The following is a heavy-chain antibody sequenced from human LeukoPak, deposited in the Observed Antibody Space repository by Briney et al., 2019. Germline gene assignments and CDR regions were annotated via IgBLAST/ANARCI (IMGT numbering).Heavy chain of an antibody. CDR3: ARDAATGITGTNWFDP. J-gene: IGHJ5*02. D-gene: IGHD1-7*01. CDR1: GFTFSSYS. CDR2: ISSSSSYI. Sequence: PGGSLRLSCAASGFTFSSYSMNWVRQAPGKELEWVSCISSSSSYIYYADSVKGRFTISRDNAKNSLYLQMNSLRAEDTAVYYCARDAATGITGTNWFDPWGQGTLVSVSS. V-gene: IGHV3-21*01.